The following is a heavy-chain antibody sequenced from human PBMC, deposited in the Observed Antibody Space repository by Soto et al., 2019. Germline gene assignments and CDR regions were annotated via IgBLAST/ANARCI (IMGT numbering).Heavy chain of an antibody. J-gene: IGHJ4*02. CDR3: ARGKYSGYDHNDY. CDR2: IIPILGIA. D-gene: IGHD5-12*01. V-gene: IGHV1-69*02. CDR1: GGTFSSYT. Sequence: ASVKVSCKASGGTFSSYTISWVRQAPGQGLEWMGRIIPILGIANYAQKFQGRVTITADKSTSTAYMELSSLRSEDTAVYYCARGKYSGYDHNDYWGQGTLVTVSS.